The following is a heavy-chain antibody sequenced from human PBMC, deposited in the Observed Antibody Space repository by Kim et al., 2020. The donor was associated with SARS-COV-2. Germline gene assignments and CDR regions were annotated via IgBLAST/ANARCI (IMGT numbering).Heavy chain of an antibody. CDR1: GYTLTELS. CDR2: FDPEDGET. CDR3: ATAPTVYGDPTNYYYYYGMDV. J-gene: IGHJ6*02. D-gene: IGHD4-17*01. V-gene: IGHV1-24*01. Sequence: ASVKVSCKVSGYTLTELSMHWVRQAPGKGLEWMGGFDPEDGETIYAQKSQGRVTMTEDTSTDTAYMELISLRSEDTAVYYCATAPTVYGDPTNYYYYYGMDVWGQGTTVTVSS.